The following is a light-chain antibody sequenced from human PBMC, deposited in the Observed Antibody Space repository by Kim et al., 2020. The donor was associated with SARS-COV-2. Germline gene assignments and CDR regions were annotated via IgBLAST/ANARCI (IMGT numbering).Light chain of an antibody. CDR3: QQFNSYPLT. CDR1: QGISSY. J-gene: IGKJ4*01. V-gene: IGKV1-9*01. CDR2: AAS. Sequence: ASVGDRVTITCRASQGISSYLDLYQQKPGKAPKLLIYAASTLQSGVPSRFSGSGSGTEFTLTISSLQPEDFATYYCQQFNSYPLTFGGGTKVDIK.